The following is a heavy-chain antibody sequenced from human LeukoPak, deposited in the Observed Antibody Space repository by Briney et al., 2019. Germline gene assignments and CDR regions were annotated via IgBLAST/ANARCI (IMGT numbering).Heavy chain of an antibody. CDR3: AKEDSKYINGSAPDY. CDR2: IWYDGSNK. CDR1: GFTFSSYG. Sequence: GGSLRLSCAASGFTFSSYGMHWVRQAPGKGLEWVAVIWYDGSNKYYADSVKGRFTISRDNSKNTLYLQMNSLRAEDTAVYYCAKEDSKYINGSAPDYWGQGTLVTVSS. V-gene: IGHV3-33*06. D-gene: IGHD1-26*01. J-gene: IGHJ4*02.